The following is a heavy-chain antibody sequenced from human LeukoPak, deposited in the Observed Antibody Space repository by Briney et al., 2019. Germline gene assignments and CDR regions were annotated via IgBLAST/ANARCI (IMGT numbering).Heavy chain of an antibody. J-gene: IGHJ6*02. V-gene: IGHV4-61*08. CDR3: ARRGRSGSYREGMDV. CDR1: GGSISSGGYY. D-gene: IGHD1-26*01. Sequence: PSQTLSLTCTVSGGSISSGGYYWSWIRQPPGKGLEWIGYIYYSGSTNYNPSLKSRVTISVDTSKNQFSLKLSSVTAADTAVYYCARRGRSGSYREGMDVWGQGTTVTVSS. CDR2: IYYSGST.